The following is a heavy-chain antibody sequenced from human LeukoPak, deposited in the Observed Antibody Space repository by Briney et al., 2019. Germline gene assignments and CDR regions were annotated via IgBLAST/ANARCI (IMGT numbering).Heavy chain of an antibody. J-gene: IGHJ4*02. CDR1: GFTFSSYG. CDR2: IRYDGSNK. CDR3: ARSGYSSGWSADY. V-gene: IGHV3-30*02. D-gene: IGHD6-19*01. Sequence: GGSLRLSCAASGFTFSSYGMHWVRQAPGKGLEWVAFIRYDGSNKYYADSVKGRFTISRDNSNNTLYLQMNSLRTEDTAVYYCARSGYSSGWSADYWGQGTLVTVSS.